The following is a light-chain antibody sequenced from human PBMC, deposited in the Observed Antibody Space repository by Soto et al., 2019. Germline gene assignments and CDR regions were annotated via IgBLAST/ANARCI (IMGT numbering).Light chain of an antibody. V-gene: IGKV1-39*01. CDR3: TQARSLPIT. J-gene: IGKJ5*01. CDR2: VAS. Sequence: QRTMTPSTLSASVGYSLTITCRPSQYISTYLNWYQQKPGKAPKLLIYVASSLQSGVPSRFSGSGSGTDFTLTISSLQAEDFVTYCSTQARSLPIT. CDR1: QYISTY.